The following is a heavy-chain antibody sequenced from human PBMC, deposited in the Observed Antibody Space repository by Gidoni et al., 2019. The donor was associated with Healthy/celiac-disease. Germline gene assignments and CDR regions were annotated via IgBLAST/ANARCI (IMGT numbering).Heavy chain of an antibody. V-gene: IGHV3-23*01. CDR2: ISGSGGST. D-gene: IGHD5-18*01. J-gene: IGHJ4*02. CDR3: AKDEDTAMVTHNYFDY. Sequence: EVQLLESGGGLVQPGGSLRLSCAASGFTFSSYAMSWVRQAPGKGLEWVSAISGSGGSTYYADSVKGRFTISRDNSKNTLYLQMNSLRAEDTAVYYCAKDEDTAMVTHNYFDYWGQGTLVTVSS. CDR1: GFTFSSYA.